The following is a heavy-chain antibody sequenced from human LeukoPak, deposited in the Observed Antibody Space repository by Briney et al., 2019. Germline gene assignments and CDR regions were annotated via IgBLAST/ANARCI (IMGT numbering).Heavy chain of an antibody. J-gene: IGHJ4*02. D-gene: IGHD3-10*01. CDR2: ITSSGRTP. Sequence: GGSLRLSCEASGFTFNTHAMSWVRQAPGKGLEWVASITSSGRTPYYTDSVKGRFTISRDNSKNTLYLQMSSLRGEDTAVYYCAKDRPNFYETSGSYYKIKGDFWGQGSLVTVSS. CDR3: AKDRPNFYETSGSYYKIKGDF. CDR1: GFTFNTHA. V-gene: IGHV3-23*01.